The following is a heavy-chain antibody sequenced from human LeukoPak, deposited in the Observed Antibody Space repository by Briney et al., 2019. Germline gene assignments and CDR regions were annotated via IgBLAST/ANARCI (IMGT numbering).Heavy chain of an antibody. D-gene: IGHD2-2*02. J-gene: IGHJ6*03. Sequence: PGGSLRLSCAASGFTFSSYWMHWVRQAPGKGLVWVSRINTDGSSTSYADSVKGRFTISRDNAKNTLYLQMNSLRAEDTAVYYCARDGVVPAAIVSYYYYYMDVWGKGTTVTVSS. CDR1: GFTFSSYW. CDR2: INTDGSST. CDR3: ARDGVVPAAIVSYYYYYMDV. V-gene: IGHV3-74*01.